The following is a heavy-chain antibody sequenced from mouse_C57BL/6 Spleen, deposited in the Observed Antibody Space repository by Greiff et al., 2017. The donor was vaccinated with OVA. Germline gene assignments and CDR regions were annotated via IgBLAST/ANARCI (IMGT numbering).Heavy chain of an antibody. D-gene: IGHD1-1*01. Sequence: QVQLQQPGAELVRPGSSVKLSCKASGYTFTSYWMHWVKQRPIQGLEWIGNIDPSDSETHYNQKFKDKATLTVDKSSSTAYMQLSSLTSEDSAVYYCAREGVYYYGCSRYYAMDYWGQGTSVTVSS. CDR3: AREGVYYYGCSRYYAMDY. J-gene: IGHJ4*01. CDR1: GYTFTSYW. V-gene: IGHV1-52*01. CDR2: IDPSDSET.